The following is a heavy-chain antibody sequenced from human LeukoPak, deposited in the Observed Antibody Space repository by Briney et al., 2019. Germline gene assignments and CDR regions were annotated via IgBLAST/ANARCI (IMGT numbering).Heavy chain of an antibody. V-gene: IGHV4-59*12. Sequence: PSETLSLTCTVSGGSIGSDYWSWIRQPPGQGLGWIGYIYSSGNTNYNPSLKSRVTISVDPSKSQVSLILMSVTAADTAVYYCAGDRNTGSWSFYWGQGTQVTVSS. D-gene: IGHD6-13*01. CDR1: GGSIGSDY. CDR2: IYSSGNT. CDR3: AGDRNTGSWSFY. J-gene: IGHJ4*02.